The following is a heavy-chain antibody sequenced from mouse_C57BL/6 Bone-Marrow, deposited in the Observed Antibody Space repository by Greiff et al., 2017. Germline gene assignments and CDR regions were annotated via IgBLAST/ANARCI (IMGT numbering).Heavy chain of an antibody. CDR1: GYTFTSYW. D-gene: IGHD3-2*02. Sequence: QVQLKQPGAELVKPGASVKLSCKASGYTFTSYWMQWVKQRPGQGLEWIGEIDPSDSYTTYNQKFKGKATLTVDTSSSTAYMQLSSLTSEDSAVYYCARQLSLRGFAYWGQGTLVTVSA. CDR2: IDPSDSYT. J-gene: IGHJ3*01. V-gene: IGHV1-50*01. CDR3: ARQLSLRGFAY.